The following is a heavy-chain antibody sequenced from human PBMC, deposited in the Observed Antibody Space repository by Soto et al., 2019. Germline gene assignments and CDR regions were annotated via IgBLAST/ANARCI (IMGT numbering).Heavy chain of an antibody. CDR1: GDSVSSKSAG. CDR3: ARAGQWLFDY. Sequence: SQTLSLTCAISGDSVSSKSAGWNWIRQSPSRGLEWLGRTYYRSKWYTEYAVSVKGRITIKPDTSKNQFSLQLNSVTPEDTALYYCARAGQWLFDYWGQGTLVTGS. J-gene: IGHJ4*02. V-gene: IGHV6-1*01. CDR2: TYYRSKWYT. D-gene: IGHD6-19*01.